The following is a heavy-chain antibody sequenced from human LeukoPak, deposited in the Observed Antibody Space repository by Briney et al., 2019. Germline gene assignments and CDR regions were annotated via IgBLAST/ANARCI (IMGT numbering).Heavy chain of an antibody. Sequence: PSETLSLTCTVSGGSISSYYWSWIRQPPGKGLEWIGYIYTSGSTNYNPSLKSRVTISVDTSKNQFSLKLSSVTAADTAVYYCAGGYYYDSSGPRIGPDYWGQGTLVTVSS. CDR2: IYTSGST. V-gene: IGHV4-4*09. CDR1: GGSISSYY. J-gene: IGHJ4*02. CDR3: AGGYYYDSSGPRIGPDY. D-gene: IGHD3-22*01.